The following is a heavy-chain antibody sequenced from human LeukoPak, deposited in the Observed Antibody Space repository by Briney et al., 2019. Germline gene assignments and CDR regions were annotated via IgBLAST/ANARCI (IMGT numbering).Heavy chain of an antibody. CDR1: GFTFSDYY. J-gene: IGHJ4*02. CDR2: ISPSCSST. CDR3: AKDTTLGYSSSLYKGFEAY. D-gene: IGHD6-13*01. V-gene: IGHV3-11*05. Sequence: GASLKLSCEASGFTFSDYYMSWMRQAPGQGLEWISYISPSCSSTNYAENLQGRVTITADNAKNSPYLQMNSLRAEDTAVYYCAKDTTLGYSSSLYKGFEAYWGQGTLVTVSS.